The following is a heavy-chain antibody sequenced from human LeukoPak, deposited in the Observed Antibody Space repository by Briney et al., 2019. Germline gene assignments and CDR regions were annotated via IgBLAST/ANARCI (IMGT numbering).Heavy chain of an antibody. D-gene: IGHD4-17*01. CDR1: GGSISSYY. V-gene: IGHV4-59*08. J-gene: IGHJ4*02. CDR2: IYYSGST. CDR3: ARRYGDYRKGYFDY. Sequence: PSETLSLTCTVSGGSISSYYWSWIRQPPGKGLEWIGYIYYSGSTNYNPSLKSRVTISVDTSENQFSLKLSSVTAADTAVYYCARRYGDYRKGYFDYWGQGTLVTVSS.